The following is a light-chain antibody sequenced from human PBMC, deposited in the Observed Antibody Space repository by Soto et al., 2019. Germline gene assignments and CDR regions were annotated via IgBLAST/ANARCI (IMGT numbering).Light chain of an antibody. CDR3: QQYNNWPPIT. V-gene: IGKV3-15*01. J-gene: IGKJ5*01. CDR2: DTS. Sequence: EFVFTQSPCTLSLSPGERATLSCRASQSVSIKLAWYQQKPGQAPRLLIYDTSTRATGIPARFSGSGSGTEFTLTISSLQSEDFAVYYCQQYNNWPPITFGQGRLLAIK. CDR1: QSVSIK.